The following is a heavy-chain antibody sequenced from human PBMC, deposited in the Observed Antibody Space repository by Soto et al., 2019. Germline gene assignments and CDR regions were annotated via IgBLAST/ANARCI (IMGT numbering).Heavy chain of an antibody. CDR3: ARRGPGTYFDY. Sequence: GGSLRLSCAASGFTFSSDGMHWVRQAPGKGLEWVAVISYDGSNKYYADSVKGRSTISRDNSKNTLYLQMNSLRTEDTAVYYCARRGPGTYFDYWGQGTLVTVSS. D-gene: IGHD6-13*01. J-gene: IGHJ4*02. CDR1: GFTFSSDG. V-gene: IGHV3-30*03. CDR2: ISYDGSNK.